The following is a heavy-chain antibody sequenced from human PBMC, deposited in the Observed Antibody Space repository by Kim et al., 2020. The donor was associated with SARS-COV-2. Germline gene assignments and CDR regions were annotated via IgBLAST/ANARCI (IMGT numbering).Heavy chain of an antibody. CDR2: IYYSGST. Sequence: SETLSLTCTVSGSSISGDTYYWGWIRQPPGKGLEWIGTIYYSGSTYYNPSLKSRVTISVDTSKNQFSLNLSSVTAADTTVYYCARCHRFYGMDVWGQGTT. V-gene: IGHV4-39*01. CDR1: GSSISGDTYY. J-gene: IGHJ6*02. CDR3: ARCHRFYGMDV.